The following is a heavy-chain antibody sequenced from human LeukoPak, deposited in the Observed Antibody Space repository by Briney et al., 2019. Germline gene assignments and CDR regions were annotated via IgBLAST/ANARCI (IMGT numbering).Heavy chain of an antibody. CDR2: ISGSGGST. D-gene: IGHD3-10*01. CDR1: GFTFSSFA. J-gene: IGHJ4*02. CDR3: AKVRGGSGMFDY. V-gene: IGHV3-23*01. Sequence: PGGSLRLSCAASGFTFSSFAMSGFRRAPGKGREWVSAISGSGGSTYYADSVKGRFTISRDNSKNTLYLQMNSLRAEDTAVYYCAKVRGGSGMFDYWGQGTLVTVSS.